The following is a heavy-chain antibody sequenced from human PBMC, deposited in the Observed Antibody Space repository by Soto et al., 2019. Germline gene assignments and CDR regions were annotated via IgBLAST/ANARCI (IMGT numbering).Heavy chain of an antibody. D-gene: IGHD5-12*01. CDR3: ARAVRKVEMATIMAFDI. J-gene: IGHJ3*02. CDR1: GDSVSSNSAA. Sequence: SQTLSLTCAISGDSVSSNSAAWNWIRQSPSRGLEWLGRTYYRSKWYNDYAVSVKSRITINPDTSKNQFSLQLNSVTPEDTAVYYCARAVRKVEMATIMAFDIWGQGTMVTVS. CDR2: TYYRSKWYN. V-gene: IGHV6-1*01.